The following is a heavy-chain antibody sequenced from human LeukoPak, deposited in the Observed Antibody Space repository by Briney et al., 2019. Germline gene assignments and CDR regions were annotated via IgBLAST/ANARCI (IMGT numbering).Heavy chain of an antibody. CDR3: ARSRITMIVVVDYWYFDL. Sequence: GGSLRLSCAASGLTFSDYYMSWIRQAPGKGLEWVSSISSSSSYIYYADSVKGRFTISRDNAKNSLYLQMNSLRAEDTAVYYCARSRITMIVVVDYWYFDLWGRGTLVTVSS. V-gene: IGHV3-11*06. CDR1: GLTFSDYY. J-gene: IGHJ2*01. CDR2: ISSSSSYI. D-gene: IGHD3-22*01.